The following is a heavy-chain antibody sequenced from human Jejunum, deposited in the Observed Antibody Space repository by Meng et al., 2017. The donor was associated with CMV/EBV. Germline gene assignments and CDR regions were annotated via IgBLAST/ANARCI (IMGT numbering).Heavy chain of an antibody. CDR3: ARTQDCSSTSCYTGFDP. D-gene: IGHD2-2*01. CDR2: IKYSGRT. J-gene: IGHJ5*02. Sequence: ISSGDYYWTWIRQPPGKGLEWIGFIKYSGRTYYNPSLKSRLTILLDTSKNQFSLRLSSVTAADTAVYYCARTQDCSSTSCYTGFDPWGQGNLVTVSS. V-gene: IGHV4-30-4*08. CDR1: ISSGDYY.